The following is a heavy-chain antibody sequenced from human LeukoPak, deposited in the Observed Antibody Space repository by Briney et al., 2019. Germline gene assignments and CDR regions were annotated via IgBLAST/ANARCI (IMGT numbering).Heavy chain of an antibody. D-gene: IGHD3-3*01. CDR2: INHSGST. V-gene: IGHV4-34*01. CDR1: GGSFSGYY. Sequence: SSETLSLTCAVYGGSFSGYYWSWIRQPPGKGLEWIGEINHSGSTNYNPSLKSRVTISVDTSKNQFSLKLSSVTAADTAVYYCSRGVYDFWSGSPYFDYWGQGTLVTVSS. J-gene: IGHJ4*02. CDR3: SRGVYDFWSGSPYFDY.